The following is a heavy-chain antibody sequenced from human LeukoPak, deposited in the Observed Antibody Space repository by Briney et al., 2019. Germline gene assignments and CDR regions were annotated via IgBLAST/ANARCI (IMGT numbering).Heavy chain of an antibody. J-gene: IGHJ4*02. Sequence: GGSLRLSCAASGFTFSSYSMNWVRQAPGKGLEWVSYISSASGSIYYADSVKGRFTISRDNAKNSLFLQMNSLRAEDTAVYYCARGGDYDFWSGWRNWGQGTLVTVSS. CDR2: ISSASGSI. CDR3: ARGGDYDFWSGWRN. D-gene: IGHD3-3*01. CDR1: GFTFSSYS. V-gene: IGHV3-48*04.